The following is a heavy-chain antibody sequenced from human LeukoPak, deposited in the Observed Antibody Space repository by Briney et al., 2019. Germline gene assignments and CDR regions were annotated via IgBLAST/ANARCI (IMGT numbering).Heavy chain of an antibody. J-gene: IGHJ4*02. CDR2: ISYDGSNN. D-gene: IGHD6-13*01. CDR3: AREWAHSSSWYDY. CDR1: GFTFSSYA. V-gene: IGHV3-30-3*01. Sequence: GGSLRLSCAASGFTFSSYAMHWVRQAPGKGLEWVAVISYDGSNNYYADSVKGRFTISRDNSKNTLYLQMNSLRAEDTAVYYCAREWAHSSSWYDYWGQGTLVTVSS.